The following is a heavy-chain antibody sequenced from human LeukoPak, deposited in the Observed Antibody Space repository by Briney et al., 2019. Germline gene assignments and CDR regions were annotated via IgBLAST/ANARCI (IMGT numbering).Heavy chain of an antibody. J-gene: IGHJ4*02. V-gene: IGHV4-31*03. Sequence: PSQTLSLTCTVSGGSISSGGYYWSWIRQHPGKGLEWIGYIYYSGSTYYNPSLKSRVTISVDTSKNQFSLKLSSVTAADTAVYYCARASLRSSTIFGVVIMEQFDYWGQGTLVTVSS. CDR2: IYYSGST. D-gene: IGHD3-3*01. CDR1: GGSISSGGYY. CDR3: ARASLRSSTIFGVVIMEQFDY.